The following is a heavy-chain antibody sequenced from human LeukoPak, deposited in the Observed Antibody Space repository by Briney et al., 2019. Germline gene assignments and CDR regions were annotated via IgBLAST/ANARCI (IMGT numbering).Heavy chain of an antibody. Sequence: SETLSLTCTVSGGSISSSSYYWGWIRQPPGKGLEWIGSIYYSGSTYYNPSLKSRVTISVDTSKNQFSLKLSSVTAADTAVYYCARERGWNYSKYYFDYWGQGTLVTVSS. CDR1: GGSISSSSYY. CDR2: IYYSGST. D-gene: IGHD1-7*01. V-gene: IGHV4-39*07. J-gene: IGHJ4*02. CDR3: ARERGWNYSKYYFDY.